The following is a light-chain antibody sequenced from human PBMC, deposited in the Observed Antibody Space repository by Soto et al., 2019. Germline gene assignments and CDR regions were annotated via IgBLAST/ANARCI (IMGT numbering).Light chain of an antibody. CDR1: QGISRW. J-gene: IGKJ5*01. V-gene: IGKV1-5*02. CDR3: QQHNSCSIT. Sequence: TQSPSHMSQSPANRATIVCRASQGISRWLAWYQQKPGKAPKLLIYAVSSLESGVPSRFSGSGFGTDFTLTISSLQADDFAIYYCQQHNSCSITFGQGTRLEIK. CDR2: AVS.